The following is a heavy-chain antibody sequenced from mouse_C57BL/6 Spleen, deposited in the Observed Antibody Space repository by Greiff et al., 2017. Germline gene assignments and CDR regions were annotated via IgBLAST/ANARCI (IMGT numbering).Heavy chain of an antibody. D-gene: IGHD1-1*01. CDR2: IDPEDGDT. J-gene: IGHJ3*01. Sequence: EVQLQESGAELVRPGASVKLSYTASGFNIKDYYMHWVKQRPERGLEWIGRIDPEDGDTAYAPKFQGKATMTADTSSNTAYLQLSSLTSEDTAVYYCTKEDYYGSSYEWFADWGQGTLVTVSA. V-gene: IGHV14-1*01. CDR3: TKEDYYGSSYEWFAD. CDR1: GFNIKDYY.